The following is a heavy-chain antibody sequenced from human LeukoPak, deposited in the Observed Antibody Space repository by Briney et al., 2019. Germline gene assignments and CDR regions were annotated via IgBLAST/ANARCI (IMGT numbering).Heavy chain of an antibody. J-gene: IGHJ4*02. CDR2: IYYSGNT. Sequence: PSETLSLTCTVSGGSISSYYWSWIRQPPGKGLEWIGYIYYSGNTNYNPSLKSRVTMSVDTSKNQFSLKLSTVTAADTAVYYCARGAIVGAYSWGQGTLVTVSS. CDR1: GGSISSYY. CDR3: ARGAIVGAYS. D-gene: IGHD1-26*01. V-gene: IGHV4-59*12.